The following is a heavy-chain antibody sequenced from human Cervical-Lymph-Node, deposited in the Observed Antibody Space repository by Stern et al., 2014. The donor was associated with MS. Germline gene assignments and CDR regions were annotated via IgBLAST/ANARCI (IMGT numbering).Heavy chain of an antibody. D-gene: IGHD6-19*01. CDR3: AKDRGSGWSLDY. Sequence: VQLVESGGGVVQPGRSLRLSCAGSGFTFSTYSMHWVRQAPGKGLEWVALISNDGTKKYYVDSVKGRFTISRDNAKNTMYVQMNSLRDEDTAVYYCAKDRGSGWSLDYWGQGTLVTVSS. CDR1: GFTFSTYS. J-gene: IGHJ4*02. V-gene: IGHV3-30*18. CDR2: ISNDGTKK.